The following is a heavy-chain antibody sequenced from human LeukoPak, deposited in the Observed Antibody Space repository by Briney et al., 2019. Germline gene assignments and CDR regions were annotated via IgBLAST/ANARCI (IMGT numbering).Heavy chain of an antibody. V-gene: IGHV4-39*01. D-gene: IGHD6-19*01. CDR1: GGSISTGGYY. CDR3: ARHSSSAWYYYFDY. Sequence: SQTLSLTCTVSGGSISTGGYYWSWIRQPPGKGLEWIGGAYYSGTTYYNPSLKSRVTISVDTSKSQFSLKLSSVTAADTAVYYCARHSSSAWYYYFDYWGQGTLVVVSS. CDR2: AYYSGTT. J-gene: IGHJ4*02.